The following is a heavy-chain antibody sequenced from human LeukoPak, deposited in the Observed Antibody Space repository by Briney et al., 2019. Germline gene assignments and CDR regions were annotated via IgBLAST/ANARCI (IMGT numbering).Heavy chain of an antibody. V-gene: IGHV3-23*01. CDR1: GFTFRNYA. Sequence: GGSLRLSCAASGFTFRNYAMSWVRQAPRKGLGWVSSISASGTSTYYSDSVKGRFTISRDNAMNTFFLQVNSLRAEDTAVYYCAKVPAGGDYDSSGYGDYWGQGTLVTVSS. J-gene: IGHJ4*02. CDR2: ISASGTST. D-gene: IGHD3-22*01. CDR3: AKVPAGGDYDSSGYGDY.